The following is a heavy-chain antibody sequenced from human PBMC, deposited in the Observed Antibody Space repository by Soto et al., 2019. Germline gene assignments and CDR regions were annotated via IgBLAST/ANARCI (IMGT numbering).Heavy chain of an antibody. D-gene: IGHD1-1*01. V-gene: IGHV1-69*01. J-gene: IGHJ4*02. Sequence: QVQLVQSGAEVKKPGSSVKVSCKASGGTFSSYAISWVRQAPGQGLEWMGGIIPIFGTANYAQKFQGRVTITADESTSTAYMELSSLRSKDTAVYYCARDDQEFVTTYYFDYWGQGTLVTVSS. CDR1: GGTFSSYA. CDR2: IIPIFGTA. CDR3: ARDDQEFVTTYYFDY.